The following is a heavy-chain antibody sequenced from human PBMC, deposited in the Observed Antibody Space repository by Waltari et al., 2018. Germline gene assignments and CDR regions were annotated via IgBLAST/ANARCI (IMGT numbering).Heavy chain of an antibody. Sequence: VQLVQSGAEVKKPGASVKVSCKASGYTFTDYYMHWVQQAPGKGLEWMGRVDPEDGETIYAEKFQGRVTITADTSTDTAYMELSSLRSEDTAVYYCLSEQLAPNYYYYMDVWGKGTTVTVSS. CDR2: VDPEDGET. D-gene: IGHD6-13*01. J-gene: IGHJ6*03. CDR1: GYTFTDYY. V-gene: IGHV1-69-2*01. CDR3: LSEQLAPNYYYYMDV.